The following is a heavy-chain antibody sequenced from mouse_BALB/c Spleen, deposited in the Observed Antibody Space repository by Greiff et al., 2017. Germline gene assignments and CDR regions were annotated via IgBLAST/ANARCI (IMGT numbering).Heavy chain of an antibody. V-gene: IGHV14-3*02. Sequence: EVQLVESGAELVKPGASVKLSCTASGFNIKDTYMHWVKQRPEQGLEWIGRIDPANGNTKYDPKFQGKATITADTSSNTAYLQLSSLTSEDTAVYYCGGYYSNSDTMDYWGQGTSVTVSS. D-gene: IGHD2-5*01. CDR2: IDPANGNT. J-gene: IGHJ4*01. CDR3: GGYYSNSDTMDY. CDR1: GFNIKDTY.